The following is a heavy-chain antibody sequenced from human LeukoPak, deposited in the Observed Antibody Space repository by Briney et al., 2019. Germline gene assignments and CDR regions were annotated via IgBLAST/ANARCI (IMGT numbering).Heavy chain of an antibody. CDR1: GYSFTSYW. Sequence: GESLKISCKGSGYSFTSYWIGWVRQMPGKGLEWMGIIYPGDSDTRYSPSFQGQVTILADKSISTAYLQWSSLKASDTAMYYCARLNYYDSSGYPAPLFYWGQGTLVTVSS. V-gene: IGHV5-51*01. J-gene: IGHJ4*02. CDR3: ARLNYYDSSGYPAPLFY. D-gene: IGHD3-22*01. CDR2: IYPGDSDT.